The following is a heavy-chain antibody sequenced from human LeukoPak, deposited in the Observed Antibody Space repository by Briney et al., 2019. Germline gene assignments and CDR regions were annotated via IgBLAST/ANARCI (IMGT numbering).Heavy chain of an antibody. CDR2: ISYDGSNK. CDR3: AKDLGAESGGSYFDY. D-gene: IGHD1-26*01. Sequence: GGSLRLSCAASGFTFSSYGMHWVRQAPGKGLEWVAVISYDGSNKYYADSMKGRFAISRDNSKNTLYLQMNSLRAEDTAVYYCAKDLGAESGGSYFDYWGQGTLVTVSS. V-gene: IGHV3-30*18. CDR1: GFTFSSYG. J-gene: IGHJ4*02.